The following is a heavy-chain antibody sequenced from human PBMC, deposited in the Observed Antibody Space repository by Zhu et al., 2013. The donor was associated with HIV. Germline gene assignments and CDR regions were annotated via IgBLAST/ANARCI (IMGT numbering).Heavy chain of an antibody. CDR3: AADLGSWYENYYYGMDV. D-gene: IGHD6-13*01. V-gene: IGHV1-58*01. J-gene: IGHJ6*02. Sequence: QMQLVQSGPEVKKPGTSVKVSCKASGFTFTSSAVQWVRQARGQRLEWIGWIVVGSGNTNYAQKFQERVTITRDMSTSTAYMELSSLRSEDTAVYYCAADLGSWYENYYYGMDVWGQGTTVTVSS. CDR1: GFTFTSSA. CDR2: IVVGSGNT.